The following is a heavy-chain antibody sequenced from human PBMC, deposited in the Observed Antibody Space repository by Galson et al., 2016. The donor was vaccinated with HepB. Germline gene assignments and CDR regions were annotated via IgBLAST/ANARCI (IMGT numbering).Heavy chain of an antibody. J-gene: IGHJ5*02. Sequence: SETLSLTCAVYGGSFSGYYWSRIRQPPGKGLEWIGEINHSGSTSYNPSLKSRVTISVDTSKNQFSLILTSVTAADSAVYFCARDNFGDFSRWFDPWGQGILVTVSS. CDR1: GGSFSGYY. V-gene: IGHV4-34*01. D-gene: IGHD4-17*01. CDR2: INHSGST. CDR3: ARDNFGDFSRWFDP.